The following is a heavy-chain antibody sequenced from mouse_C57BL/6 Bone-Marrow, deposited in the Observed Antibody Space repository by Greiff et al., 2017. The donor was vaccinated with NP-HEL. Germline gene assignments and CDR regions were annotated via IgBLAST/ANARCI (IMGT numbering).Heavy chain of an antibody. CDR2: INPYNGGT. J-gene: IGHJ2*01. CDR1: GYTFTDYY. V-gene: IGHV1-19*01. D-gene: IGHD1-1*01. CDR3: ARLYGPFVY. Sequence: VQLQQSGPVLVKPGASVKMSCKASGYTFTDYYMNWVKQSHGKSLEWIGVINPYNGGTSYNQKFKGKATLTVDKSSSTAYMELNSLTSEDSAVYYCARLYGPFVYWGQGTTLTVSS.